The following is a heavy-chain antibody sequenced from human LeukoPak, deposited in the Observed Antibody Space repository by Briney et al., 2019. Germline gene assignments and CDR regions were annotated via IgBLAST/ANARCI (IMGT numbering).Heavy chain of an antibody. CDR2: INGGGGNT. CDR1: GFTFSSYA. J-gene: IGHJ4*02. CDR3: ARDSYTSAIDY. V-gene: IGHV3-21*01. D-gene: IGHD6-19*01. Sequence: GGSLRLSCAASGFTFSSYAMTWVRQAPGKGLEWVASINGGGGNTYYADSVKGRFTISRDNAKNSLYLQMSGLRAEDTAVFYCARDSYTSAIDYWGQGTLVTVSS.